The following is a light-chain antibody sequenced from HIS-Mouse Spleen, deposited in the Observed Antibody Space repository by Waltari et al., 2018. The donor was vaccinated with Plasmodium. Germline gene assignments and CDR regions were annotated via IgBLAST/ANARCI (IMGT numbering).Light chain of an antibody. J-gene: IGKJ2*01. Sequence: EIVMTQSLATLSVSPGERATLSCRASQSVSSNLAWYQQKPGQAPRLLIYGASTRATGIPARFSGSGSGTEFTLTISSLQSEDFAVYYCQQYYSFPYTFGQGTKLEIK. CDR2: GAS. CDR1: QSVSSN. V-gene: IGKV3-15*01. CDR3: QQYYSFPYT.